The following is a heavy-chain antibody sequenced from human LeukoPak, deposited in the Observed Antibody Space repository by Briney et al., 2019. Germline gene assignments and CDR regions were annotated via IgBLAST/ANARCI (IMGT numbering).Heavy chain of an antibody. V-gene: IGHV4-59*12. CDR2: IYYSGST. CDR3: ARAAPYGSGRNWFDP. CDR1: GGSISSYY. J-gene: IGHJ5*02. D-gene: IGHD3-10*01. Sequence: SETLSLTCTVSGGSISSYYWSWIRQPPGKGLEWIGYIYYSGSTNYNPSLKSRVTISVDTSKNQFSLELRSVTAADTAVYYCARAAPYGSGRNWFDPWGQGTLVTVSS.